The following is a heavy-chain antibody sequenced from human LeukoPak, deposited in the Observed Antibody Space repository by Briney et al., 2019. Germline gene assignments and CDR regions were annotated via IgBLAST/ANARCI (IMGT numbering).Heavy chain of an antibody. D-gene: IGHD5-18*01. V-gene: IGHV4-59*01. CDR1: GGSISSYY. J-gene: IGHJ6*03. Sequence: SETLSLTCTVSGGSISSYYWSWIRQPPGKGLEWIGYIYYSVSTNYNPSLKSRVTISVDTSKNQFSLKLSSVTAADTAVYYCAGGYSYGSTYYYMDVWGKGTTVTISS. CDR3: AGGYSYGSTYYYMDV. CDR2: IYYSVST.